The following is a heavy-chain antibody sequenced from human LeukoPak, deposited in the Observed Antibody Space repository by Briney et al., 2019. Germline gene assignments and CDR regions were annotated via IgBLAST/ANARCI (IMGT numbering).Heavy chain of an antibody. V-gene: IGHV1-8*03. D-gene: IGHD3-3*01. J-gene: IGHJ4*02. CDR2: MHPISSNT. Sequence: ASVKLSCKASGYTFTSYDINWVRQATGQGLEWMGWMHPISSNTGYAQKFQGRVTITRNTSISTAYMELSSLRSEDTAVYYCARGRFQRWGTIFGVVTTAYYFDYWGQGTLVTVSS. CDR3: ARGRFQRWGTIFGVVTTAYYFDY. CDR1: GYTFTSYD.